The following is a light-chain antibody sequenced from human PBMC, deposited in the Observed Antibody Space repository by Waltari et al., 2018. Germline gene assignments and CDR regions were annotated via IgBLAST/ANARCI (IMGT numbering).Light chain of an antibody. CDR2: EVG. Sequence: QSALTQPASVSGSPGQSITISCTGTSSDVGAFNYVSCYPQHPGKAPKLKIYEVGKRPSGVSNRFPGSKSGNTAPLTLFGLQSEGEAVYYCNSYATSSARVFGGGTKLTVL. CDR1: SSDVGAFNY. CDR3: NSYATSSARV. V-gene: IGLV2-14*01. J-gene: IGLJ3*02.